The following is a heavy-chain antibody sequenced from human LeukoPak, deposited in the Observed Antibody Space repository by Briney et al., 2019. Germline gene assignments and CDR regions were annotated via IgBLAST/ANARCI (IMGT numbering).Heavy chain of an antibody. CDR3: AKGPYCSSTSCSPDDYYYMDV. J-gene: IGHJ6*03. V-gene: IGHV3-30*02. D-gene: IGHD2-2*01. Sequence: GGSLRLSCAASGFTFSSYGMHWVRQAPGKGLEWVAFIRYDGSNKYYADSVKGRFTISRDNSKNTLYLQMNSLRAEDTAVYYCAKGPYCSSTSCSPDDYYYMDVWGKGTTVTVSS. CDR1: GFTFSSYG. CDR2: IRYDGSNK.